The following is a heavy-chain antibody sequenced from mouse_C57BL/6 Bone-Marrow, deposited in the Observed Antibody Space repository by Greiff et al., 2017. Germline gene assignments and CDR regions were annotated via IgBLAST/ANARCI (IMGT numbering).Heavy chain of an antibody. J-gene: IGHJ2*01. CDR2: ISSGSSTI. CDR3: ARELGLYFDY. V-gene: IGHV5-17*01. Sequence: VQLKESGGGLVKPGGSLKLSCAASGFTFSDYGMHWVRQAPEKGLEWVAYISSGSSTIYYADTVKGRFTISRDNAKNTLFLQMTSLRSEDTAMYYCARELGLYFDYWGQGTTLTVSS. D-gene: IGHD4-1*01. CDR1: GFTFSDYG.